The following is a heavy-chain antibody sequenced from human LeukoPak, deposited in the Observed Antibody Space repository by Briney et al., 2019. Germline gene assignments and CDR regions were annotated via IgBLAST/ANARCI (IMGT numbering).Heavy chain of an antibody. CDR2: ISGSGGST. D-gene: IGHD3-22*01. V-gene: IGHV3-23*01. J-gene: IGHJ4*02. CDR1: GFTFSSYE. CDR3: AKGLYYDSSLFDY. Sequence: GGSLRLSCAASGFTFSSYEMNWVRQAPGKGLEWVSAISGSGGSTYYADSVKGRFTISRDNSKNTLYLQMNSLRAEDTAVYYCAKGLYYDSSLFDYWGQGTLVTVSS.